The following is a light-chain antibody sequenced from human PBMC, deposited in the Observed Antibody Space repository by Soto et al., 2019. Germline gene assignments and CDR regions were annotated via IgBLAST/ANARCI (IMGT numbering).Light chain of an antibody. CDR2: RNS. Sequence: QSVLTQPPSASGAPGQRVTSSCSGSSSNIGNNYVYWYQQFPGTAPKLLICRNSVRPSGVPDRLSGSKSGTSASLAISGLRSEDEADYYCASWDDSLKGDVFGAGTKLTVL. J-gene: IGLJ1*01. CDR1: SSNIGNNY. CDR3: ASWDDSLKGDV. V-gene: IGLV1-47*01.